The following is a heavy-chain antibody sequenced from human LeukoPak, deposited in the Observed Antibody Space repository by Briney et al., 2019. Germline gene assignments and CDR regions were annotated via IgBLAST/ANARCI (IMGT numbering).Heavy chain of an antibody. J-gene: IGHJ4*02. CDR3: ARELPFDY. V-gene: IGHV3-30-3*01. Sequence: GRSLRLSCAASGFTFSSYAMHWVRQAPGKGLEWVAVISYDGSNKYYADSVKGRFTISRDNSKNTLYLQMNSLRAEDTAVYYCARELPFDYWGQGTLVTVSS. CDR1: GFTFSSYA. CDR2: ISYDGSNK. D-gene: IGHD2-15*01.